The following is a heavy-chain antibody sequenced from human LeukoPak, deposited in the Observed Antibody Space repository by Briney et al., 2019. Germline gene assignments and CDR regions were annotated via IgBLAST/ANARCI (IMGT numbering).Heavy chain of an antibody. CDR1: GGSISSYY. CDR3: ARTFYYGSGSSYYYYYYMDV. Sequence: SETLSLTCTVSGGSISSYYWSWIRQPPGKGLEWIGYIYYSGSTNYNPSLKSQVTISVDTSKNQFSLKLSSVTAADTAVYYCARTFYYGSGSSYYYYYYMDVWGKGTTVTVSS. J-gene: IGHJ6*03. D-gene: IGHD3-10*01. V-gene: IGHV4-59*01. CDR2: IYYSGST.